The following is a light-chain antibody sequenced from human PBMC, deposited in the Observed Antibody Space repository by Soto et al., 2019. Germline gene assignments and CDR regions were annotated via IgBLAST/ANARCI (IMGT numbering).Light chain of an antibody. CDR3: QRRGRSWIT. Sequence: EFVLTQSPGTLPLPQGQRASLSCRASQSVNSYSLAWYQQKPGHAPSVFIYGASTRAAGIPDWFSSSGSGTYFTLTISRLEPEDLADYYCQRRGRSWITFGQGTRLEI. CDR1: QSVNSYS. J-gene: IGKJ5*01. CDR2: GAS. V-gene: IGKV3-20*01.